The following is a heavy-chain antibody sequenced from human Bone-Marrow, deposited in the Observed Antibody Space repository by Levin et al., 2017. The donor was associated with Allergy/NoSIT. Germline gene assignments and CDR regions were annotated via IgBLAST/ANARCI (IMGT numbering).Heavy chain of an antibody. CDR1: GGSISSSTYY. Sequence: SETLSLTCTASGGSISSSTYYWGWIRQPPGKGLEWIGTIYYSGSTYYNPSLESRVTISVDMSKNQFSLKLSSVIAADTAVYYCVREMRYSHGYFFDYWGQGTLVTVSS. CDR3: VREMRYSHGYFFDY. CDR2: IYYSGST. V-gene: IGHV4-39*07. D-gene: IGHD5-18*01. J-gene: IGHJ4*02.